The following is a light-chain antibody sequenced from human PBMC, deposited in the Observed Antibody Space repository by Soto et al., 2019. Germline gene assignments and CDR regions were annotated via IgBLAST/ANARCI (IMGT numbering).Light chain of an antibody. V-gene: IGLV2-14*01. CDR2: DVS. CDR1: SSDVGRYNY. CDR3: SSFTTSSNFV. J-gene: IGLJ1*01. Sequence: QSALAQPASVSGSPGQSTTISCTGTSSDVGRYNYVSWFQQHPGKAPKLLIYDVSNWPSGVSDRFSGSKSGNTASLTISGLQAEDEADYYCSSFTTSSNFVFGTGTKVTVL.